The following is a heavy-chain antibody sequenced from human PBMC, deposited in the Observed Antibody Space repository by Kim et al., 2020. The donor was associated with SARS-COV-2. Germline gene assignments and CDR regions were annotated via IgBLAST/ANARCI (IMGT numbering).Heavy chain of an antibody. CDR3: ARGVNHYYGSGSNDAFDI. CDR1: GYTFTGYY. D-gene: IGHD3-10*01. J-gene: IGHJ3*02. Sequence: ASVKVSCKASGYTFTGYYMHWVRQAPGQGLEWMGRINPNSGGTNYAQKFQGRVTMTRDTSISTAYMELSRLRSDDTAVYYCARGVNHYYGSGSNDAFDIWGQGTMVTVSS. CDR2: INPNSGGT. V-gene: IGHV1-2*06.